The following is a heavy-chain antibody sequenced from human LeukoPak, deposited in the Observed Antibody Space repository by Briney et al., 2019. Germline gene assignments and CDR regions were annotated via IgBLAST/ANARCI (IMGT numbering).Heavy chain of an antibody. CDR1: GGSISSSSYY. CDR2: INHSGST. J-gene: IGHJ5*02. CDR3: ARGRPSNYVFMVIWGKNWFDP. D-gene: IGHD4-11*01. Sequence: SETLSLTCTVSGGSISSSSYYWGWIRQPPGKGLEWIGEINHSGSTNYNPSLKSRVTISVDTSKNQFSLKLSSVTAADTAVYYCARGRPSNYVFMVIWGKNWFDPWGQGTLVTVSS. V-gene: IGHV4-39*07.